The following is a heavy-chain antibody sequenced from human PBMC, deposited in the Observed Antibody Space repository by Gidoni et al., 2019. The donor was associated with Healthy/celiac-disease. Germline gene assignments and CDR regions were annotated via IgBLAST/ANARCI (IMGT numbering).Heavy chain of an antibody. CDR1: GFTFSSYA. CDR3: AKGGPAVVPAAQYYFDY. J-gene: IGHJ4*02. V-gene: IGHV3-23*01. CDR2: ISGSGGST. D-gene: IGHD2-2*01. Sequence: EVQLLESGGGLVQPGGSLRLSCAASGFTFSSYAMSWVRQAPGKGLEWVSAISGSGGSTYYADSVKGRFTISRDNSKNTLYLQMNSLRAEDTAVYYCAKGGPAVVPAAQYYFDYWGQGTLVTVSS.